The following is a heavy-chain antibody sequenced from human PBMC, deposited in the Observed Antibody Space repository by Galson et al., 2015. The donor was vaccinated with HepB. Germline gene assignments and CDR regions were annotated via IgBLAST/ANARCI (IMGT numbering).Heavy chain of an antibody. V-gene: IGHV3-30*04. CDR3: ARRSSGLIDY. CDR2: ISYDGSNK. CDR1: GFTFSSYA. Sequence: SLRLSCAASGFTFSSYAMHWVRQAPGKGLEWVAVISYDGSNKYYADSVKGRFTISRDNSKNTLYLQMNSLRAEDTAVYYCARRSSGLIDYWGQGTLVTVSS. J-gene: IGHJ4*02. D-gene: IGHD6-19*01.